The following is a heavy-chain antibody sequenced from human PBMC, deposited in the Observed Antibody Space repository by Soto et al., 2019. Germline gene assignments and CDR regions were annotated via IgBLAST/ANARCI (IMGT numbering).Heavy chain of an antibody. D-gene: IGHD1-26*01. J-gene: IGHJ5*02. CDR2: MHHSGRA. CDR3: VSNDYYRFDP. V-gene: IGHV4-4*02. CDR1: GGSITSNW. Sequence: QVQLQESGPGLVKPSETLSLTCAVSGGSITSNWWSWVRQPPGKGLEWIGEMHHSGRANYNPSLRTRVIISVDKSKNPFTLQLTSVTAADPALYYCVSNDYYRFDPWGQGTLVTVSS.